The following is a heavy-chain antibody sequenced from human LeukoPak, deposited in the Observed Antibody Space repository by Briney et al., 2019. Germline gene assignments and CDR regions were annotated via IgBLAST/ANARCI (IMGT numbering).Heavy chain of an antibody. D-gene: IGHD3-3*02. CDR1: GFTFSSYA. J-gene: IGHJ3*02. V-gene: IGHV3-30-3*01. Sequence: GGSLRLSCAASGFTFSSYAMHWVRQAPGKGLEWVAVISYDGSNKYYADSVKGRFTISRDNSKNTLYLQMNSLRAEDTAVYYCARDVSDAFDIWGQGTMVTVSS. CDR2: ISYDGSNK. CDR3: ARDVSDAFDI.